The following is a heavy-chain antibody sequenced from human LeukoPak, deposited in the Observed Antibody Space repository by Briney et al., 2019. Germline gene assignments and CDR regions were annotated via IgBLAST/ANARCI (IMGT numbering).Heavy chain of an antibody. CDR2: ISAYNGDT. D-gene: IGHD2-15*01. CDR3: ARDPARYCSGSSCYRAFDI. J-gene: IGHJ3*02. Sequence: ASVKVSRKASGYTFTSYGISWVRQAPGQGLEWTGWISAYNGDTNYAQKPQGRVSMTTDTSTSTAYMELRSLRSDDTAVYYCARDPARYCSGSSCYRAFDIWGKGTMVTVSS. CDR1: GYTFTSYG. V-gene: IGHV1-18*01.